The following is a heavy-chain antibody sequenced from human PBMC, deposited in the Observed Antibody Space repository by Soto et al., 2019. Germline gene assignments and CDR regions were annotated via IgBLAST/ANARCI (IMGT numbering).Heavy chain of an antibody. D-gene: IGHD3-16*02. CDR2: IYSGGST. Sequence: PGGSLRLSCAASGFTVSSNYMSWVRQAPGKGLEWVSVIYSGGSTYYADSVKGRFTISRDNSKNTLYLQMNSLKASDTAMYYCARHSRIMITFGGVIVPLDGMDVWGQGTTVTVSS. CDR1: GFTVSSNY. CDR3: ARHSRIMITFGGVIVPLDGMDV. V-gene: IGHV3-53*01. J-gene: IGHJ6*02.